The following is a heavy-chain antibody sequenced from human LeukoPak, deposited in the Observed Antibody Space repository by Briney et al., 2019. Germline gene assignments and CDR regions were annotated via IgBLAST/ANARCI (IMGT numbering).Heavy chain of an antibody. V-gene: IGHV1-69*05. Sequence: GASVKVSCKASGGTFSSYAISWVRQAPGQGLEWMGGIIPIFGTANYAQKFQGRVTITTDESTSTAYMGLSSLRSEDTAVYYCAAPPHCSSTSCYKERDAFDIWGQGTMVTVSS. CDR1: GGTFSSYA. J-gene: IGHJ3*02. CDR3: AAPPHCSSTSCYKERDAFDI. CDR2: IIPIFGTA. D-gene: IGHD2-2*02.